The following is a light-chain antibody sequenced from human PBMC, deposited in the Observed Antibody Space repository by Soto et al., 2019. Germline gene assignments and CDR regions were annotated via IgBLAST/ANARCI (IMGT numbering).Light chain of an antibody. Sequence: QSLLTQPASVSGSPGQSMTISCTGTSSDVGDYNYVSWYQQHPGKAPKFLIYEVSNRPSGVSNRFSGSKSGNTASLTISGLQAEDEADYYCSSYTSSSSPFVFGPGTKVTVL. V-gene: IGLV2-14*01. J-gene: IGLJ1*01. CDR2: EVS. CDR3: SSYTSSSSPFV. CDR1: SSDVGDYNY.